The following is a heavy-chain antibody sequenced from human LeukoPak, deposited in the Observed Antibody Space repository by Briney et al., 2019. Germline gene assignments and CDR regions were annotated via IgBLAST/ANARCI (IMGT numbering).Heavy chain of an antibody. V-gene: IGHV3-23*01. Sequence: GGSLRLSCAASGFTFSSYAMNWVRQAPGKGLEWVSAISGSGGSTYYADSVKGRFTISRDNSKNTLYLQMNSLRAEDTAVYYCAKGHDFWSGYYQNWFDPWGQGTLVTVSS. D-gene: IGHD3-3*01. CDR1: GFTFSSYA. J-gene: IGHJ5*02. CDR2: ISGSGGST. CDR3: AKGHDFWSGYYQNWFDP.